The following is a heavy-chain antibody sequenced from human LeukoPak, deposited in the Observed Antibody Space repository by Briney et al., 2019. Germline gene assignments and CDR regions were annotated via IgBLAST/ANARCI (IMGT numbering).Heavy chain of an antibody. CDR1: GFTFSNYW. CDR2: ISSSSSYI. D-gene: IGHD4-11*01. J-gene: IGHJ6*02. V-gene: IGHV3-21*01. Sequence: TGGSLRLSCAASGFTFSNYWMNWVRQAPGKGLEWVSSISSSSSYIYYADSVKGRFTISRDNAKNSLYLQMNSLRAEDTAVYYCARFPTVTYGMDVWGQGTTVTVSS. CDR3: ARFPTVTYGMDV.